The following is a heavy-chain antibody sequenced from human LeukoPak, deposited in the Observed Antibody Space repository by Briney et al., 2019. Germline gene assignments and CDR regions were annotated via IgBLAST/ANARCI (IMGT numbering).Heavy chain of an antibody. D-gene: IGHD4-11*01. CDR3: ARGPHYIPRSYYFDY. CDR2: IHYSGST. V-gene: IGHV4-59*11. CDR1: GASISSHY. Sequence: SETLSLTCSVSGASISSHYWSWIRQPPGKGLEWIGYIHYSGSTNCNPSLKSRVTISLDTSKNQFSLKLTSVTAADTAVYYCARGPHYIPRSYYFDYWGQGTLVTVSS. J-gene: IGHJ4*02.